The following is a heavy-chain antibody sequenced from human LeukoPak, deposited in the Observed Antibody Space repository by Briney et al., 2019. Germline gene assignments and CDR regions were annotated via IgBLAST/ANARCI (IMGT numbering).Heavy chain of an antibody. D-gene: IGHD5-12*01. Sequence: GGSLRLSCVGSGFTFSSYWMHWVRQAPGKGLVWVSRIISDGSSTLYADSVKGRFTISRDNAKNTLYLQMNSLRAEDTAVYYCARSSGYDYNYWGQGTLVTVSS. CDR2: IISDGSST. J-gene: IGHJ4*02. CDR1: GFTFSSYW. CDR3: ARSSGYDYNY. V-gene: IGHV3-74*01.